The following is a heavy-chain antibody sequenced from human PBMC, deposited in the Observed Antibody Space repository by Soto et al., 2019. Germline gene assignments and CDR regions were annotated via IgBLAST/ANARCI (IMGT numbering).Heavy chain of an antibody. CDR2: IIPIFSSR. CDR3: ARGETYLGV. Sequence: QVQLVQSGAEVKKPGSSVKVSCMTSRDTFNKYAFNWVRQAPGQGLEWMGWIIPIFSSRNYAEKFQGRVTITADDSTSTAYMELRSLRFEDTAVYYCARGETYLGVWGQGTTVTVSS. D-gene: IGHD3-16*01. J-gene: IGHJ6*02. CDR1: RDTFNKYA. V-gene: IGHV1-69*01.